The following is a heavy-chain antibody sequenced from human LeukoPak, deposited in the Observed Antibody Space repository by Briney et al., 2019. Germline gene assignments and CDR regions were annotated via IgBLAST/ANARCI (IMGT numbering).Heavy chain of an antibody. CDR3: ARDPGHRGLPDY. V-gene: IGHV4-61*01. CDR2: VYYSGSF. D-gene: IGHD4-17*01. CDR1: GGSFSSSSYY. J-gene: IGHJ4*02. Sequence: SETLSLTCTVSGGSFSSSSYYWSWIRQPPGKGLEWIGYVYYSGSFNSNPSLKSRVTISVDTSKNQFSLKLTSVTAADTAIYYCARDPGHRGLPDYWGQGTLVTVSS.